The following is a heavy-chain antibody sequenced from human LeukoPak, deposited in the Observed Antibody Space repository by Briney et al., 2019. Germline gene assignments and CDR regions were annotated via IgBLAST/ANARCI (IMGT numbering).Heavy chain of an antibody. J-gene: IGHJ5*02. Sequence: VASVKVSCKASGGTFSSYAISWVRQAPGQGLEWMGGIIPIFGTANYAQKFQGRVTITADESTSTAYMELSSLRSEDTAVYYCARAFWDCSSTSCYSSWFDPWGQGTLVTVSS. D-gene: IGHD2-2*01. V-gene: IGHV1-69*13. CDR1: GGTFSSYA. CDR3: ARAFWDCSSTSCYSSWFDP. CDR2: IIPIFGTA.